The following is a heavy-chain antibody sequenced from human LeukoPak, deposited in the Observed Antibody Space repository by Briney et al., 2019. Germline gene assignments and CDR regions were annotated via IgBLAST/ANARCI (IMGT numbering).Heavy chain of an antibody. CDR3: ARESNDIYEFDY. J-gene: IGHJ4*02. Sequence: ASLKLSCKASGYTFTSYDINWVRQATGQGLEWMGWMNPNSGNTGYAQKFQGRVTMTRNTSISTAYMELSSLRSEDTAVYYCARESNDIYEFDYWGQGTLVTVSS. D-gene: IGHD3-9*01. CDR2: MNPNSGNT. V-gene: IGHV1-8*01. CDR1: GYTFTSYD.